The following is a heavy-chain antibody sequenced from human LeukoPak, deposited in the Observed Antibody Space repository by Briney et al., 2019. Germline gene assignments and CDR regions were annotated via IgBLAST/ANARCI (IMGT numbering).Heavy chain of an antibody. D-gene: IGHD5-12*01. CDR1: GFTVSSKY. J-gene: IGHJ4*02. CDR2: IYSIGST. V-gene: IGHV3-66*01. CDR3: ARAPSYDGY. Sequence: GGSLRLSCAASGFTVSSKYMTWVRQAPGKGLEWVSVIYSIGSTYYADSVKGRFTISRDDSKNTLYLQMNSLRAEDTAVYYCARAPSYDGYWGQGTLVTVSS.